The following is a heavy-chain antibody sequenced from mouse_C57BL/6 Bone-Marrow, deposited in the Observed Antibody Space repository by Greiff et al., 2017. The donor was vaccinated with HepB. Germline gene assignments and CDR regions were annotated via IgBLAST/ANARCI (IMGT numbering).Heavy chain of an antibody. V-gene: IGHV1-64*01. Sequence: QVQLKQPGAELVKPGASVKLSCKASGYTFTSYWMHWVKQRPGQGLEWIGMIHPNSGSTNYNEKFKSKATLTVDKSSSTAYMQLSSLTSEDSAVYYCARLGSSGYVDYWGQGTTLTVSS. CDR1: GYTFTSYW. CDR2: IHPNSGST. J-gene: IGHJ2*01. D-gene: IGHD3-2*02. CDR3: ARLGSSGYVDY.